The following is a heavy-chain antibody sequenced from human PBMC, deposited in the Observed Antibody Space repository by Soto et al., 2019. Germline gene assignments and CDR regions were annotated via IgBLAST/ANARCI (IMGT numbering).Heavy chain of an antibody. CDR3: ARRITYYDSSGRLPYYFDY. CDR2: IYYSGST. J-gene: IGHJ4*02. V-gene: IGHV4-39*01. CDR1: GGSSSSSSYY. Sequence: SETLSLTCTVSGGSSSSSSYYWGWIRQPPGKGLEWIGSIYYSGSTYYNPSLKSRVTISVDTSKNQFSLKLSSVTAADTAVYYCARRITYYDSSGRLPYYFDYWGQGTLVTVSS. D-gene: IGHD3-22*01.